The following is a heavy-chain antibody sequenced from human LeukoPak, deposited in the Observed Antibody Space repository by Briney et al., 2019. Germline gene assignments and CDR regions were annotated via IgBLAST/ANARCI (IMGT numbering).Heavy chain of an antibody. CDR2: ISSNGGST. CDR1: GFTFSSYA. Sequence: AGGSLRLSCAASGFTFSSYAMHWVRQAPGKGLEYVSAISSNGGSTYYANSVKGRFTISRDNSKNTLYLQMGSLRAEDMAVYYCARDGVVTGPGYYDYWGQGTLVIVSS. V-gene: IGHV3-64*01. D-gene: IGHD4-23*01. J-gene: IGHJ4*02. CDR3: ARDGVVTGPGYYDY.